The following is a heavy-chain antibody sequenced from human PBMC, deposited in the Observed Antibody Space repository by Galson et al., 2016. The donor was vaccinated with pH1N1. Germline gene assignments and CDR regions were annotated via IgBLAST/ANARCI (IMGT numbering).Heavy chain of an antibody. CDR2: ISGESYTK. CDR1: GFTFSRHS. V-gene: IGHV3-48*01. D-gene: IGHD1-26*01. J-gene: IGHJ3*02. CDR3: ARERYSGTFYDAFDI. Sequence: SLRLSCAGSGFTFSRHSINWVRQAPGKGLEWVSYISGESYTKYYADSLKDRLSISRDNVKNSVYLQIDSLRAEDTAVCYCARERYSGTFYDAFDIWGQGTMVSVSS.